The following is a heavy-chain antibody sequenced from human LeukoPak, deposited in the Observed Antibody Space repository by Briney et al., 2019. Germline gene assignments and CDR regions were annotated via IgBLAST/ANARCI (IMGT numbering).Heavy chain of an antibody. CDR1: GFTFSTYW. J-gene: IGHJ4*02. V-gene: IGHV3-74*01. CDR2: INADGSNT. CDR3: ARSFWGSYSEF. Sequence: GGSLRLSCAASGFTFSTYWMHWVRQAPGKGLVWVARINADGSNTNYADSVKGRFTLSRDNAKNTLYLQMNSLRAEDTAVYYCARSFWGSYSEFWGQGTLVTVSS. D-gene: IGHD3-16*01.